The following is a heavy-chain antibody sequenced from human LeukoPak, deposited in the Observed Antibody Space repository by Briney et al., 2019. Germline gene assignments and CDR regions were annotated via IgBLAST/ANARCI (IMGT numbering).Heavy chain of an antibody. CDR2: ISYDGSNK. CDR3: ARDYDFWSGYLDY. V-gene: IGHV3-30-3*01. J-gene: IGHJ4*02. Sequence: GGSLRLSCAASGFTFSSYAMHWVRQAPGKGLEWVAVISYDGSNKYYADSVKDRFTISRDNSKNTLYLQMNSLRAEDTAVYYCARDYDFWSGYLDYWGQGTLVTVSS. D-gene: IGHD3-3*01. CDR1: GFTFSSYA.